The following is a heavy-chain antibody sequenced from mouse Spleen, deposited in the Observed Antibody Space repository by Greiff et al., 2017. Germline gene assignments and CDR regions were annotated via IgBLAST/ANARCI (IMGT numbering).Heavy chain of an antibody. CDR3: ARQGGYDNYAMDY. J-gene: IGHJ4*01. Sequence: EVKLMESGGGLVKPGGSLKLSCAASGFTFSSYAMSWVRQTPEKRLEWVATISSGGSYTYYPDSVKGRFTISRDNAKNTLYLQMSSLRSEDTAMYYCARQGGYDNYAMDYWGQGTSVTVSS. CDR1: GFTFSSYA. CDR2: ISSGGSYT. D-gene: IGHD2-2*01. V-gene: IGHV5-9-3*01.